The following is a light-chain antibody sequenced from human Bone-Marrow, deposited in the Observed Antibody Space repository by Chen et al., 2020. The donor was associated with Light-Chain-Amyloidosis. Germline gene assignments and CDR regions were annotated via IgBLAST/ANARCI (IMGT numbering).Light chain of an antibody. CDR1: QSVSSN. CDR3: QQYNNWPPWT. J-gene: IGKJ1*01. CDR2: GAS. Sequence: EILMTQSPATLSVSPGERATLSCRASQSVSSNLAGYQQKPGQAPRLIIYGASTRATGIPARFSGSGSGTEFTLTISSLQSEDFAVYYCQQYNNWPPWTFGQGTKVEIK. V-gene: IGKV3-15*01.